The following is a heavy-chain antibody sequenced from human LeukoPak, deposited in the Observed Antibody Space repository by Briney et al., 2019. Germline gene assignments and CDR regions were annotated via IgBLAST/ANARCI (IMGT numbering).Heavy chain of an antibody. J-gene: IGHJ4*02. CDR2: IYYSGST. CDR3: ARGGSYYYFDY. V-gene: IGHV4-61*05. Sequence: PSETLSLTCTVSGGSISSSSYYWGWIRQPPGKGLEWIGYIYYSGSTNYNPSLKSRVTISVDTSKNQFSLKLSSVTAADTAVYYCARGGSYYYFDYWGQGTLVTVPS. D-gene: IGHD1-26*01. CDR1: GGSISSSSYY.